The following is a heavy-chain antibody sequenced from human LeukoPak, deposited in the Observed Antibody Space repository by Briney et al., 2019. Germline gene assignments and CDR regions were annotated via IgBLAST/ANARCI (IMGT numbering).Heavy chain of an antibody. CDR2: INHSGST. CDR1: GGSFSGYY. J-gene: IGHJ4*02. CDR3: ARGPPTDYYDSSGFYYVFDY. Sequence: PSETLSLACAVYGGSFSGYYWSWIRQPPGKGLECFGEINHSGSTNYNPSLKSRVTISVDTSKNQFSLKLSSVTAADTAVYFCARGPPTDYYDSSGFYYVFDYWGQGTLVTVSS. D-gene: IGHD3-22*01. V-gene: IGHV4-34*01.